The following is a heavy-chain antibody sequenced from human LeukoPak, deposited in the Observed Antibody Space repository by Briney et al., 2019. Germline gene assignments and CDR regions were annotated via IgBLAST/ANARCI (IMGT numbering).Heavy chain of an antibody. CDR3: ARPYYDSSGYYHDAFDI. CDR2: INHSGST. Sequence: SETLSLTCAVYGGSFSGYYWSWIRQPPGKGLEWIGEINHSGSTNYNPSLKSRVTMSVDTSKNQFSLKLSSVTAADTAVYYCARPYYDSSGYYHDAFDIWGQGTMVTVSS. CDR1: GGSFSGYY. J-gene: IGHJ3*02. D-gene: IGHD3-22*01. V-gene: IGHV4-34*01.